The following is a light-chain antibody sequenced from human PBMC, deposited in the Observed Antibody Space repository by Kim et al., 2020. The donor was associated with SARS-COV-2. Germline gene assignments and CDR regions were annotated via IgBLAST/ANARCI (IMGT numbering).Light chain of an antibody. CDR3: QAWDRSTAV. CDR1: KLGDKY. CDR2: QDS. V-gene: IGLV3-1*01. J-gene: IGLJ3*02. Sequence: VSPGQTASITCSVDKLGDKYACWYQQKPGQSPVLVIYQDSKRPSGIPERFSGSNSGNTATLTISGTQAMDEADYYCQAWDRSTAVFGGGTQLTVL.